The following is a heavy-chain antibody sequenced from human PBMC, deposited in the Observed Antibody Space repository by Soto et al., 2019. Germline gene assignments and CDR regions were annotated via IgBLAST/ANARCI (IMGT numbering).Heavy chain of an antibody. CDR1: GDSISRNSYY. CDR3: ARVKDFGDLFYS. D-gene: IGHD4-17*01. Sequence: PSETLSLTCTVSGDSISRNSYYWGWVRQPPGKGLEWIGSIYHTGRTNHNPSLRSRVTISVDTSENQFSLRLTSVTAVDTAVYYCARVKDFGDLFYSWGQGTLVTVSS. V-gene: IGHV4-39*01. J-gene: IGHJ4*02. CDR2: IYHTGRT.